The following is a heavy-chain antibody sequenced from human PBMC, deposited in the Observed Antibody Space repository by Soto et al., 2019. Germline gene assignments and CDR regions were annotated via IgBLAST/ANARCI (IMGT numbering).Heavy chain of an antibody. D-gene: IGHD6-19*01. CDR2: INPSGGST. CDR1: GYTFTSYY. Sequence: GASVKVSCKASGYTFTSYYMHWVRQAPGQGLEWMGIINPSGGSTSYAQKFQGRVTMTRDTSTSTVYMELSSLRSEDTAVYYCARDRLPPTRGSGWPHDAFDIWGQGTMVTVSS. CDR3: ARDRLPPTRGSGWPHDAFDI. V-gene: IGHV1-46*03. J-gene: IGHJ3*02.